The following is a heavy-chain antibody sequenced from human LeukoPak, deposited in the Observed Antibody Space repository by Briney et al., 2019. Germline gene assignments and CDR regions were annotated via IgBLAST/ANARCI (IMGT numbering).Heavy chain of an antibody. D-gene: IGHD2-2*02. CDR3: ARLLGYCSSTSCYTIDY. V-gene: IGHV4-59*11. CDR1: GGSISSHH. J-gene: IGHJ4*01. CDR2: IYYSGST. Sequence: SETLSLTCTVSGGSISSHHWSWIRQPPGKGLEWIGYIYYSGSTNFNPSLKSRVTISVDTSKNQFSLKLSSVTAADTAVYYCARLLGYCSSTSCYTIDYWGQGTLVTVSS.